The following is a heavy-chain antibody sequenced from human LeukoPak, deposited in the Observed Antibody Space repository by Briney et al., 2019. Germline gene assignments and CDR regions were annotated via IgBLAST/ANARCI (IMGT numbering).Heavy chain of an antibody. Sequence: PSETLSLTCTVSGYSISSGYYWGWIRQPPGKGLEWIGSIYHSGSTYYNPSLKSRVTISVGTSKNQFSLKLSSVTAADTAVYYCARDSETDMVIGGYWGQGTLVTVSS. CDR1: GYSISSGYY. CDR2: IYHSGST. J-gene: IGHJ4*02. V-gene: IGHV4-38-2*02. D-gene: IGHD5-18*01. CDR3: ARDSETDMVIGGY.